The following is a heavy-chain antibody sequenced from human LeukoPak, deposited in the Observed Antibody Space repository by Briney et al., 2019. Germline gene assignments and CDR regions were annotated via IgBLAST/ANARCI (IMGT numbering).Heavy chain of an antibody. CDR1: GFTFSSHW. CDR3: ARVYGGTY. CDR2: IKEDGSEK. D-gene: IGHD4-23*01. J-gene: IGHJ4*02. V-gene: IGHV3-7*01. Sequence: GGSLRLSCSASGFTFSSHWMSWVRQAPGKGLEWVANIKEDGSEKFYVDSVKGRFTISRDNAKNSLYLQMNSLRAEDTAVYHCARVYGGTYWGQGTLVTVSS.